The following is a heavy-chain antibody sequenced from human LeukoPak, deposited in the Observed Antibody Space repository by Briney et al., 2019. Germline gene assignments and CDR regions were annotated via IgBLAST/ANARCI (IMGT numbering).Heavy chain of an antibody. CDR1: GGSISSYY. J-gene: IGHJ3*01. V-gene: IGHV4-59*01. D-gene: IGHD3-10*01. Sequence: PSETLSLTCTVSGGSISSYYWSWIRQPPGKGLEWIGYIYYSGSTNYNPSLKSRVTISVDTSKNQFSLKLSSVTAADTAVYYCARDLWDYYGSGSHTWGQGTMVTVSS. CDR2: IYYSGST. CDR3: ARDLWDYYGSGSHT.